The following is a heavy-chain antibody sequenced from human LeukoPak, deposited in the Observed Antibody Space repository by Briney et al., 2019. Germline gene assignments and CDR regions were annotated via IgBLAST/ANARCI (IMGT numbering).Heavy chain of an antibody. Sequence: GESLKISCKGSGYSFTSYWIGWVRQMPGKGLEWMGIIYPGDSDTRYSPSFQGQVTISADKSISTAYLQWSSLKASDTAMYYCARRDPYCGGDSYSLAAFDIWGQGTMVTVSS. CDR3: ARRDPYCGGDSYSLAAFDI. CDR1: GYSFTSYW. J-gene: IGHJ3*02. V-gene: IGHV5-51*01. CDR2: IYPGDSDT. D-gene: IGHD2-21*02.